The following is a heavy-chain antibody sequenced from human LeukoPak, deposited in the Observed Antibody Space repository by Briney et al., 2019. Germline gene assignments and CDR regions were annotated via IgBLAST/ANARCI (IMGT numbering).Heavy chain of an antibody. J-gene: IGHJ6*03. CDR1: GFTFSSYG. Sequence: GGSLRLSCAASGFTFSSYGMHWVRQAPGKGLEWVAFIRYDGSNKYYADSVKGRFTISRDNSKNTLYLQMNSLRAEDTAVYYCARVSRYCSGGSCYSYYYMDVWGKGTTVTISS. CDR3: ARVSRYCSGGSCYSYYYMDV. D-gene: IGHD2-15*01. V-gene: IGHV3-30*02. CDR2: IRYDGSNK.